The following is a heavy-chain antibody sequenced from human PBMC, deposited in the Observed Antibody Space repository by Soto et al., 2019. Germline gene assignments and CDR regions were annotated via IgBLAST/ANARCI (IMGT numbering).Heavy chain of an antibody. Sequence: QVQLVQSGAEVKKTGSSVKVSCKASGGTFSIYGFSWVRQDPGQGPEWIGGIIPILTTPNYAQKFQGRVTIVTDESTTTVYMELSSLKFEDTSVYYCATSVGIAPTGEDGMDVWVQGTSVTVSS. CDR1: GGTFSIYG. V-gene: IGHV1-69*01. D-gene: IGHD2-8*02. CDR2: IIPILTTP. CDR3: ATSVGIAPTGEDGMDV. J-gene: IGHJ6*02.